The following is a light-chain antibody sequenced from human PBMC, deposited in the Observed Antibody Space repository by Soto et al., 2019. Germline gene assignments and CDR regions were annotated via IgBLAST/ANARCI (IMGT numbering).Light chain of an antibody. CDR1: SSDVGGYNY. Sequence: QSLLTHPASVSGSPGQSITISCTGTSSDVGGYNYVSWYQQHPGKAPKLMIYEVSNRPSGVSNRFSGSKSGNTASLTISGLQAEDEADYYCSSYTSSSTLFGGGTKVTV. CDR3: SSYTSSSTL. CDR2: EVS. J-gene: IGLJ2*01. V-gene: IGLV2-14*01.